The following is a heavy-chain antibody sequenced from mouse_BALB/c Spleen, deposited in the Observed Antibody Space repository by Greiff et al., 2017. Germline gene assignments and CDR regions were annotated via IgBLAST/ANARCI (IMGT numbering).Heavy chain of an antibody. CDR3: ARSYYGSSYGGNWYFDV. D-gene: IGHD1-1*01. Sequence: EVQLQESGGGLVKPGGSLKLSCAASGFTFSSYAMSWVRQTPEKRLEWVASISSGGSTYYPDSVKGRFTISRDNARNILYLQMSSLRSEDTAMYYCARSYYGSSYGGNWYFDVWGAGTTVTVSS. V-gene: IGHV5-6-5*01. CDR1: GFTFSSYA. J-gene: IGHJ1*01. CDR2: ISSGGST.